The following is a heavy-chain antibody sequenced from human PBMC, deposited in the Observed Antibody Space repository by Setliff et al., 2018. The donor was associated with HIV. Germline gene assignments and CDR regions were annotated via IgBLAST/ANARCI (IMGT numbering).Heavy chain of an antibody. J-gene: IGHJ4*02. CDR2: ISYDGSNE. CDR3: AKEPGGSGWYYFDY. V-gene: IGHV3-30*18. CDR1: GFIFRNYA. Sequence: GGSLRLSCAASGFIFRNYAMHWVRQAPGKGLECVAVISYDGSNEYYGDSVKGRFTISRDNSKNTLYLRINSLRAEDTAVYYCAKEPGGSGWYYFDYWGQGALVTVSS. D-gene: IGHD6-19*01.